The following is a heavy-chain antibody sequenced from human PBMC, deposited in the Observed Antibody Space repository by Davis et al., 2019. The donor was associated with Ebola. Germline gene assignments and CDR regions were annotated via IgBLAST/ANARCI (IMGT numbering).Heavy chain of an antibody. CDR1: GFTFNDYA. CDR2: INDYGTRT. D-gene: IGHD1-26*01. Sequence: GESLKISCSASGFTFNDYAMHWVRQAPGRGLDFVSGINDYGTRTHYADSVRGRFTISRDDSKNAVYLQMTSLRAEDTALYYCVKDRRGSYAFDIWGQGTMVTVPS. V-gene: IGHV3-64D*06. CDR3: VKDRRGSYAFDI. J-gene: IGHJ3*02.